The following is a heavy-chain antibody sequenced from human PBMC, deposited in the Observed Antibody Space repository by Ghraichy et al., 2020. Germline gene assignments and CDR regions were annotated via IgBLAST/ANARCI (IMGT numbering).Heavy chain of an antibody. CDR2: ISGSGGST. Sequence: SCAASGFTFSSYAMSWVRQAPGKGLEWVSAISGSGGSTYYADSVKGRFTISRDNSKNTLYLQMNSLRAEDTAVYYCAKDGIAAGTYYFDYWGQGTLVTVSS. CDR1: GFTFSSYA. J-gene: IGHJ4*02. D-gene: IGHD6-13*01. V-gene: IGHV3-23*01. CDR3: AKDGIAAGTYYFDY.